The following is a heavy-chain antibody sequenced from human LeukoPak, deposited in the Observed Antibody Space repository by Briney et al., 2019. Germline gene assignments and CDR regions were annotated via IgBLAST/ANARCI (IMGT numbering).Heavy chain of an antibody. CDR3: AKDAQRGFDYSNSLQY. V-gene: IGHV3-33*06. J-gene: IGHJ4*02. Sequence: GGSLRLSCAAAGFTFNHYGVHWVRQAPGKGLEWVAVIWSDGTNQYYGDSVKGRFTISRVDSENTLYLQMNSLRPEDTGVYYCAKDAQRGFDYSNSLQYWGQGTPVTVST. CDR2: IWSDGTNQ. CDR1: GFTFNHYG. D-gene: IGHD4-11*01.